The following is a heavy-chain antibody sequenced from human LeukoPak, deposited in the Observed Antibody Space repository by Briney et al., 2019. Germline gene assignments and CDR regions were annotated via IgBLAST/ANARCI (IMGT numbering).Heavy chain of an antibody. CDR1: GASIRSGDYY. D-gene: IGHD2-15*01. CDR3: AGDCSGGSCYGAFDI. CDR2: IYDSGST. J-gene: IGHJ3*02. Sequence: SQTLSLTCTVSGASIRSGDYYWSWIRQPPGKGLEWIGYIYDSGSTYYNPSLKSRITISVDTSENRFSPKLSSVTATDTAVYYCAGDCSGGSCYGAFDIWGQGTMVTVSS. V-gene: IGHV4-30-4*01.